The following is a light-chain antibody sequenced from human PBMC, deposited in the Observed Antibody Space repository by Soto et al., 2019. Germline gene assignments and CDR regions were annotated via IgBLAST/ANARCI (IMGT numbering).Light chain of an antibody. CDR3: QQYGDSLLT. V-gene: IGKV3-20*01. CDR2: HAS. CDR1: QSISSSY. J-gene: IGKJ4*01. Sequence: ENVLTQSPGTLSLSPGERATISCRASQSISSSYLAWYQQKPGQTPRLLIYHASNRATGIPDRFSGSGSGTDFTLTISRLEPEDFAVYYCQQYGDSLLTFGGGTKVEIK.